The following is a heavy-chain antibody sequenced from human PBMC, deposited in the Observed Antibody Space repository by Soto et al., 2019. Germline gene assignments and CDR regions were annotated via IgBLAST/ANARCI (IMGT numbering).Heavy chain of an antibody. J-gene: IGHJ4*02. Sequence: GGSLRLSCAASGFTFSSYAMHWVRQAPGKGLEWVAVISYDGSNKYYADSVKGRFTISRDNSKNTLYLQMNSLRAEDTAVYYCSILGDTATVPIYYLGQGTLVTVSA. CDR1: GFTFSSYA. V-gene: IGHV3-30-3*01. CDR2: ISYDGSNK. CDR3: SILGDTATVPIYY. D-gene: IGHD5-18*01.